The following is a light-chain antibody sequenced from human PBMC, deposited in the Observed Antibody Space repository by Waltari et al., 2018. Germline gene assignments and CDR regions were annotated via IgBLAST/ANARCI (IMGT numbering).Light chain of an antibody. Sequence: EIVLTQSPGTLSLSPGERATLSCRASQSVSKYLAWYQQKPGQSPRLHIYDASTRATGIPDRFRASEWGTDFSLSISRLEPEDFAVYYCQKYGTLPATFGQGTKVQMK. J-gene: IGKJ1*01. CDR3: QKYGTLPAT. CDR1: QSVSKY. V-gene: IGKV3-20*01. CDR2: DAS.